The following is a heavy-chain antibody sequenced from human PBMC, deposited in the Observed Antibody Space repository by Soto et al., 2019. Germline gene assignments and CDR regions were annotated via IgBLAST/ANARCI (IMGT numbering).Heavy chain of an antibody. D-gene: IGHD2-15*01. CDR1: GFTFGSYA. CDR3: AKAVGYCSGGSCYSNFDY. CDR2: ISGSGGST. J-gene: IGHJ4*02. V-gene: IGHV3-23*01. Sequence: EGQLLESGGGLVQPGGSLRLSYAASGFTFGSYAMSWVRQAPGKGLEWVSAISGSGGSTYYADSVKGRFTISRDNSKNTLYLQMNSLRAEDTAVYYCAKAVGYCSGGSCYSNFDYWGQGTLVTVSS.